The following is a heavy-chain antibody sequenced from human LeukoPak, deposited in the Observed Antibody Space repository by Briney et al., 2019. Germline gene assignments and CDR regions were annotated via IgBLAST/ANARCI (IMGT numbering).Heavy chain of an antibody. CDR3: ARHSGMTTVTAYLDH. V-gene: IGHV4-39*01. CDR1: GGSISSSSYY. J-gene: IGHJ4*02. Sequence: SETLSLTCTVSGGSISSSSYYWGWIRQPPGRGLEWIGSIYYSGSTYYNPSLKSRVTISVDTSKNQFSLKLSSVIAADTAMYYCARHSGMTTVTAYLDHWGQGTLVTVFS. CDR2: IYYSGST. D-gene: IGHD4-17*01.